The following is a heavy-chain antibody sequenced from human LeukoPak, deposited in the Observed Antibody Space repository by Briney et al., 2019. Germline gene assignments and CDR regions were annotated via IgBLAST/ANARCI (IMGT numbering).Heavy chain of an antibody. D-gene: IGHD3-3*01. CDR2: ISGSGGST. CDR3: AKVKGRSGYYLGYFDY. V-gene: IGHV3-23*01. J-gene: IGHJ4*02. Sequence: GGSLRLSCAASGFTFSSYWMHWVRQAPGKGVEWVSAISGSGGSTYYADSVKGRFTISRDNSKNTLYLQMNSLRAEDTAVYYCAKVKGRSGYYLGYFDYWGQGTLVTVSS. CDR1: GFTFSSYW.